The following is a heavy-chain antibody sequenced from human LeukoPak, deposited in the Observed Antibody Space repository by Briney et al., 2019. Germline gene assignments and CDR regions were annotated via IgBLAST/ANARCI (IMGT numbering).Heavy chain of an antibody. CDR2: VYTGWGT. V-gene: IGHV4-4*09. D-gene: IGHD3-22*01. CDR1: GGSISGCY. CDR3: AKTYLDYCTYYSYYFNL. Sequence: SDPLSLTCTVSGGSISGCYGSWIRQPPGRGRGWLGYVYTGWGTNYNPSFKSRVTISVDTSKSQFALKLSSVTAADTAVYYCAKTYLDYCTYYSYYFNLWGQGALVTVSS. J-gene: IGHJ4*02.